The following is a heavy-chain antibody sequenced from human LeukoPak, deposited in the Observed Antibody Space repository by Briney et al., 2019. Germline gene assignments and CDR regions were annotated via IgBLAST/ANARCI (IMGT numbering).Heavy chain of an antibody. CDR2: LNTNTGNP. CDR3: ARTFDDYYGMDV. V-gene: IGHV7-4-1*02. Sequence: ASVKVSCKASGYSFTSHALNWLRQAPGQGPEWMGWLNTNTGNPTYAQGFTGRFVFSLDTSVSTAYLQISSLKAEDTAVYYCARTFDDYYGMDVWGQGSTVTVSS. D-gene: IGHD3-9*01. J-gene: IGHJ6*02. CDR1: GYSFTSHA.